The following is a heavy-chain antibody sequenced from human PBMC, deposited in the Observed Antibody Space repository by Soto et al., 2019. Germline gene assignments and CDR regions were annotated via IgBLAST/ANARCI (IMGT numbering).Heavy chain of an antibody. D-gene: IGHD2-8*01. J-gene: IGHJ6*02. V-gene: IGHV3-48*03. CDR3: ARDARLGMVGYYYGMDV. CDR2: ISSSGSTI. CDR1: GFTFRSYE. Sequence: GGSLRLSCAASGFTFRSYEMNWVRQAPGKGLEWVSYISSSGSTIYYADSVKGRFTISRDNAKNSLYLQMNSLRAEDTAVYYCARDARLGMVGYYYGMDVWGQGTTVTVSS.